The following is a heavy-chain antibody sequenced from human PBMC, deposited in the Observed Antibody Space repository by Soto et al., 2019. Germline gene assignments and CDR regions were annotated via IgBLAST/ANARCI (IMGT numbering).Heavy chain of an antibody. Sequence: QVQLVESGGGVVQPGRSLRLSCAASGFSFSSYGMHWVRQAPGKGLEWVALISYDGSNKFYADSVKGRFTISRDNSKNTLYLQVNSLRAEDTAVYYCVKDLFSGGSYPNWFDPWGQGTLVTVSS. CDR3: VKDLFSGGSYPNWFDP. D-gene: IGHD1-26*01. CDR1: GFSFSSYG. V-gene: IGHV3-30*18. CDR2: ISYDGSNK. J-gene: IGHJ5*02.